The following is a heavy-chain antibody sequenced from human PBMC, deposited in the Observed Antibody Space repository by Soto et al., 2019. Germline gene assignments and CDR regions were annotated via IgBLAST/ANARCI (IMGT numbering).Heavy chain of an antibody. CDR1: GFTVSRYD. J-gene: IGHJ4*02. D-gene: IGHD5-12*01. V-gene: IGHV3-53*01. CDR2: IQTGGAT. Sequence: QLVESGGGLFQAGGSTRLSCLASGFTVSRYDMAWVRQAPGKGLEWASIIQTGGATYYTDSAQGRFTISRDNSRNTVYLQMSSLRVEDTGVYSCVRVLYDSGVVDFSGQGSPITVS. CDR3: VRVLYDSGVVDF.